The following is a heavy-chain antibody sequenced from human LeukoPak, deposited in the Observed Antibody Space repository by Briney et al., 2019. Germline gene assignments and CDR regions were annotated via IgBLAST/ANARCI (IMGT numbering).Heavy chain of an antibody. CDR3: ARAPYYYDSSGYPFDY. J-gene: IGHJ4*02. D-gene: IGHD3-22*01. CDR1: GDSINSGDYY. V-gene: IGHV4-30-4*08. Sequence: PSQTLSLTCTVSGDSINSGDYYWSWIRQPPGKGLEWIGYIYYNGNTYYNPSLMSRVTISVDTSKNQFSLKLSSVTAADTAVYYCARAPYYYDSSGYPFDYWGQGTLVTVSS. CDR2: IYYNGNT.